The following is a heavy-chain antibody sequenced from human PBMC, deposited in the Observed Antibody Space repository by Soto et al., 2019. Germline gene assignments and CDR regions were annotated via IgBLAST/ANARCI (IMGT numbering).Heavy chain of an antibody. J-gene: IGHJ3*02. V-gene: IGHV4-34*01. CDR1: GGFVSSGSYY. Sequence: QVQLQQWGAGLLKPSETLSLTCAVYGGFVSSGSYYWSWIRQPPGKGLEWIGEMSHSGGTPFNPSLRTRVAIQVYTSKNQFSLKMSSVTAADTALYYCARVERGTATTVVAAFDIWGPGTMVTVSS. D-gene: IGHD1-1*01. CDR2: MSHSGGT. CDR3: ARVERGTATTVVAAFDI.